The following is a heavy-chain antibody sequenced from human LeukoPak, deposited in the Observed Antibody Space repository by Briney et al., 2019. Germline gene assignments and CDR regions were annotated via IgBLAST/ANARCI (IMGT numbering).Heavy chain of an antibody. CDR3: ARDFSVSGTKIGYLDS. Sequence: SVKVSCKASGGSFTGFGFSWVRQAPGEGLEWMGRIIPLFGTTNYAQRFQGRVTITADKSTTTVYMELSSLRPADTAVYYCARDFSVSGTKIGYLDSWGQGTLVAVSS. V-gene: IGHV1-69*06. CDR1: GGSFTGFG. J-gene: IGHJ4*02. CDR2: IIPLFGTT. D-gene: IGHD1-26*01.